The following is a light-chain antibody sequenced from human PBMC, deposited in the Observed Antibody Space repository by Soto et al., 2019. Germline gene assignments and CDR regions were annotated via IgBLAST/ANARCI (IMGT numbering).Light chain of an antibody. CDR2: EVS. CDR3: SSYTSSSTWV. J-gene: IGLJ3*02. V-gene: IGLV2-14*01. CDR1: NSDVGGYNY. Sequence: QSALTQPASVSGSPGQSITISCTGTNSDVGGYNYVSWYQQHPGKAPKLMIYEVSNRPSGVSNRFSGSKSGNTASLTISGLQAVDEADYYCSSYTSSSTWVFGGGTKLTVL.